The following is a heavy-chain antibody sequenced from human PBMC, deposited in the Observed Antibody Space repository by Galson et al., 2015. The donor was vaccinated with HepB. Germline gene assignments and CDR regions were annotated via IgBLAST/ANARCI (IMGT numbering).Heavy chain of an antibody. Sequence: SLRLSCAASGLTKYATTWVRQAPGKGLEWVSTIGGNDGTTYYADSVKGRFTISGDNSKNTLYLQMSSLRVEDTAIYYCAKTTGRFSADFFWGQGTLVTVSS. D-gene: IGHD2-8*02. J-gene: IGHJ1*01. CDR3: AKTTGRFSADFF. V-gene: IGHV3-23*01. CDR2: IGGNDGTT. CDR1: GLTKYA.